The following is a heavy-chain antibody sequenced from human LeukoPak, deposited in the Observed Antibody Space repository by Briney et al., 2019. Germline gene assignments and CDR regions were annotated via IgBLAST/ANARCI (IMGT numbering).Heavy chain of an antibody. CDR2: ISSSGSTI. V-gene: IGHV3-48*03. J-gene: IGHJ4*02. D-gene: IGHD5-18*01. CDR3: ARGAEVQLWSYYFDY. Sequence: PGGSLRLSCAASGLTFSSYEMNSVRQAPGKGLEWVSYISSSGSTIYYADSVQSRFTISRDNSKNSLYLQMNSLRAEDTALYYCARGAEVQLWSYYFDYWGQGTLVTVSS. CDR1: GLTFSSYE.